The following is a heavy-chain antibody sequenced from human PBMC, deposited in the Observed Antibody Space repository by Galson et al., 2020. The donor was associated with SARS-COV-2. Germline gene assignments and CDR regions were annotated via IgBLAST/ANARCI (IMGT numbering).Heavy chain of an antibody. CDR1: GYSFTGYW. D-gene: IGHD6-13*01. V-gene: IGHV5-51*01. CDR3: ARAVDSTSWGAFDY. Sequence: KIGDSLKISCKASGYSFTGYWIGWVRQMPGKSLEWMGIIYPGDSDTRYSPSFQGQVTISADQSISTAYLQWSSLKASDTAMYYCARAVDSTSWGAFDYWGQGALVTVSS. CDR2: IYPGDSDT. J-gene: IGHJ4*02.